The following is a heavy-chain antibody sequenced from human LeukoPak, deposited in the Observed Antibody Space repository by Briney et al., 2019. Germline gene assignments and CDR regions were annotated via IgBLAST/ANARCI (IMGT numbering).Heavy chain of an antibody. CDR1: GYSFTSYW. J-gene: IGHJ6*02. CDR2: IYPGDSDT. V-gene: IGHV5-51*01. CDR3: ARHPYYYDSSGLPYYYYGMDV. D-gene: IGHD3-22*01. Sequence: GESLKIPCKGSGYSFTSYWIGWVRQMPGKGLEWMGIIYPGDSDTRYSPSFQGQVTISADKSISTAYLQWSSLKASDTAMYYCARHPYYYDSSGLPYYYYGMDVWGQGTTVTVSS.